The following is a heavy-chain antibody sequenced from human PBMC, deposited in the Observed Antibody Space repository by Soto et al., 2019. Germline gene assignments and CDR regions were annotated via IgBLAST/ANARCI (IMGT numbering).Heavy chain of an antibody. CDR2: IVPMFGTA. CDR3: ARDGDPGYSFWSGPLGGGRFDP. Sequence: QVQLVQSGAEVKEPGSSVNVSCKTAGGTFGNTAVTWVRQAPGQGREWIGGIVPMFGTANYAQKFRGRVTITADESTSTAYMELSSLRSDDTAVYYCARDGDPGYSFWSGPLGGGRFDPWGQGTLVTVSS. V-gene: IGHV1-69*12. D-gene: IGHD3-3*01. J-gene: IGHJ5*02. CDR1: GGTFGNTA.